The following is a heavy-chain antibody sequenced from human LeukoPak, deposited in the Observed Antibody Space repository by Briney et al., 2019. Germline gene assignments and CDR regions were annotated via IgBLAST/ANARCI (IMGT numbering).Heavy chain of an antibody. J-gene: IGHJ4*02. D-gene: IGHD2-21*02. V-gene: IGHV6-1*01. Sequence: SQTLSLTCAISGDSVYSNNAAWNWIRLSPSRGLEWLGRTYYRSKWFNDYAGSVKSRIIINPDTSRNQFSLQLNSVTPEDTAVYYCARGWLAETTVVTPYNYWGQGTLVTVSS. CDR2: TYYRSKWFN. CDR3: ARGWLAETTVVTPYNY. CDR1: GDSVYSNNAA.